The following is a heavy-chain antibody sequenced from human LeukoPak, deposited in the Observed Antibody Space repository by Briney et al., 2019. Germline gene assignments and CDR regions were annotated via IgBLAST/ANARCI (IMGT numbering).Heavy chain of an antibody. V-gene: IGHV4-59*08. CDR2: IYFTGNT. J-gene: IGHJ4*02. CDR1: GGSISSYY. CDR3: ARHPFSSPFDF. D-gene: IGHD2/OR15-2a*01. Sequence: SETLSLTCTVSGGSISSYYWSWIRQPPGKGLEWIGYIYFTGNTDHNPSLKSRVTLSMDTSKNQFSLKLTSVTAADTAVYYCARHPFSSPFDFWGQGTLVTVSS.